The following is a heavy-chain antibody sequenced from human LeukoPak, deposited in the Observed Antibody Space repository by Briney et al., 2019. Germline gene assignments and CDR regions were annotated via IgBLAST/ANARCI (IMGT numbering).Heavy chain of an antibody. CDR1: GGSITSSSYY. D-gene: IGHD3-9*01. CDR2: VYYSGNT. CDR3: ARGDYDILTGYDDY. Sequence: SETLSLTCTVSGGSITSSSYYWGWIRQPPGKGLEWIGSVYYSGNTYYNSSLKSRVTISVDTSKNQFSLKLSSVTAADTAVYYCARGDYDILTGYDDYWGQGTLVTVSS. J-gene: IGHJ4*02. V-gene: IGHV4-39*07.